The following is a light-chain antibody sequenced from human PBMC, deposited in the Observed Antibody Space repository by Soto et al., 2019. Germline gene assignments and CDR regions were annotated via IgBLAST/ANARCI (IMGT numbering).Light chain of an antibody. J-gene: IGKJ1*01. CDR3: QQYFTTLTWT. CDR2: WAS. CDR1: QSVLYSSNNKNY. V-gene: IGKV4-1*01. Sequence: DIVMTQSPDSLAVSLGERATINCKSSQSVLYSSNNKNYLAWYQQKPGQPPKLLIYWASTRESGVPDRFSGSGSGTDFTLTISSLQAEDVAVYYCQQYFTTLTWTFGQGTTVEIK.